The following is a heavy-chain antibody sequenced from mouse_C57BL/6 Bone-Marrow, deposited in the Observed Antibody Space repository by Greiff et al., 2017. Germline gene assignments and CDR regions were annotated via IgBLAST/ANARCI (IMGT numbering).Heavy chain of an antibody. Sequence: DVKLVESGGGLVQPGESLKLSCESNEYEFPSHDMSWVRKTPEKRLELVAAINSDGGSTYYPDTMERRFIIYRDNTKKTLYLQMSSLRSEDTALYYCARHEGDSSGYWFAYWGQGTLVTVSA. V-gene: IGHV5-2*01. J-gene: IGHJ3*01. CDR2: INSDGGST. CDR1: EYEFPSHD. CDR3: ARHEGDSSGYWFAY. D-gene: IGHD3-2*02.